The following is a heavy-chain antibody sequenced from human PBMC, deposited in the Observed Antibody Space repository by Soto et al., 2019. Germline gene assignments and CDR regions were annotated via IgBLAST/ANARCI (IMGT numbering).Heavy chain of an antibody. Sequence: SETLSLTCAVYGGSFGGYSWTWIRQPPGTGLEWIGEINHTGSTNYNPSLKSRVTISVDTSKNQFSLKLTSVTAADTAVYYCARDKITGLFDYWGQGTLVTVSS. V-gene: IGHV4-34*01. CDR3: ARDKITGLFDY. CDR1: GGSFGGYS. J-gene: IGHJ4*02. CDR2: INHTGST. D-gene: IGHD2-8*02.